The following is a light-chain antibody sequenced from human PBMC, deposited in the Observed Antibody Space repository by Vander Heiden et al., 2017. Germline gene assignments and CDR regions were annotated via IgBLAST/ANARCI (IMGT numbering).Light chain of an antibody. CDR2: DVS. Sequence: QSALTQPASVSGSPGQSITNSCTATSSDIGDYNYVSWYQQHPGKAPKLLIYDVSVRPSGVSNRFSGSKSGNTASLTISGLQAEDETDYYCSLYITSSALVLFGGGTKLTVL. V-gene: IGLV2-14*03. J-gene: IGLJ2*01. CDR1: SSDIGDYNY. CDR3: SLYITSSALVL.